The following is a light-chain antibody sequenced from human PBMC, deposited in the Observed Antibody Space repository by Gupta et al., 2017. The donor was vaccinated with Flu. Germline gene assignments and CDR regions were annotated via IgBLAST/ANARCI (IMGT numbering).Light chain of an antibody. CDR3: QQRDKSPPT. CDR1: QRSSND. Sequence: SPSLAPEVGDRVKLSWRTSQRSSNDLNWYQQKPGEAPRLLIYGAYSLGSGVPSRFSGSGAGTEFSITISKLQPEEFAVYYCQQRDKSPPTFGEGTKVE. J-gene: IGKJ4*02. CDR2: GAY. V-gene: IGKV1-39*01.